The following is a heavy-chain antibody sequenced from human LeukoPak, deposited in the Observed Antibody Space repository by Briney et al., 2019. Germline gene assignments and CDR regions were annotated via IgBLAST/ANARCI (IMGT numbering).Heavy chain of an antibody. CDR2: ISGSGGST. CDR1: GFTFSSYA. Sequence: GGSLRLSCAASGFTFSSYAMSWVRQAPGKGLEWVSAISGSGGSTYYADSVKGRFTTSRDNSKNTLYLQMNSLRAEDTAVYYCAKSVEDFWSGYHPYYFDYWGQGTLVTVSS. D-gene: IGHD3-3*01. CDR3: AKSVEDFWSGYHPYYFDY. V-gene: IGHV3-23*01. J-gene: IGHJ4*02.